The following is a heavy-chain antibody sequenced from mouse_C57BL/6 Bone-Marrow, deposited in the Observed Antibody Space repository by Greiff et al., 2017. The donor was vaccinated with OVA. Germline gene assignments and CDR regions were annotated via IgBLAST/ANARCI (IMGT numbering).Heavy chain of an antibody. CDR1: GFNIKDDY. J-gene: IGHJ2*01. D-gene: IGHD2-4*01. Sequence: EVKLQESGAELVRPGASVKLSCTASGFNIKDDYMHWVKQRPEQGLEWIGWIDPENGDTEYASKFQGKATITADTSSNTAYLQLSSLTSEDTAVYYCTTPFYYDYDPYFDYWGQGTTLTVSS. CDR3: TTPFYYDYDPYFDY. CDR2: IDPENGDT. V-gene: IGHV14-4*01.